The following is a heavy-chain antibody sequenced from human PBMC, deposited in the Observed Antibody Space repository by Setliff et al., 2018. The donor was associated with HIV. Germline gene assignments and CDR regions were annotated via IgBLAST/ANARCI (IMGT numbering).Heavy chain of an antibody. CDR1: GFTLSSHE. Sequence: GGSLRLFCVASGFTLSSHEMSWVRQAPGKGLEWVSYISNSGTTIYYADSVKGRFTISRDNGKNSLYLQMTSLRADDTALYYCAREGQATDSFDMWGQGTMVTVSS. V-gene: IGHV3-48*03. D-gene: IGHD5-12*01. J-gene: IGHJ3*02. CDR2: ISNSGTTI. CDR3: AREGQATDSFDM.